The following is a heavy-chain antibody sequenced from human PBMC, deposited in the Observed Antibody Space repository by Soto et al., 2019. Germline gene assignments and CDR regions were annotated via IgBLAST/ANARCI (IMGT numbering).Heavy chain of an antibody. CDR3: AYASRSCITTFGVVACFFAY. D-gene: IGHD3-3*01. V-gene: IGHV2-5*02. CDR2: IYWDDDK. J-gene: IGHJ4*02. CDR1: GFSLSTNGVG. Sequence: SGPTLVNPTQTLTLTCTFSGFSLSTNGVGVGWIRQPPGKALEWLALIYWDDDKRYSPSLKSRLTITKDTSKNQVVLTLTNMDPVDTATYFCAYASRSCITTFGVVACFFAYWGQGALVTVSS.